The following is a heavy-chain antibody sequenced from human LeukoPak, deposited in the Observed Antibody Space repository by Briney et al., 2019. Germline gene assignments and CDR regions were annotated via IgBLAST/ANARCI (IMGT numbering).Heavy chain of an antibody. D-gene: IGHD3-22*01. V-gene: IGHV3-13*04. CDR2: IGVAGDT. CDR3: AREPDDYDSSAGYLDL. J-gene: IGHJ2*01. CDR1: GFTFSRYD. Sequence: PGGSLRLSCAASGFTFSRYDMHWVRQATGKGLEWVSAIGVAGDTYYPGSVKGRFTISRENAKNSLYLQMNSLRAGDTAVYYCAREPDDYDSSAGYLDLWGRGTLVTVSS.